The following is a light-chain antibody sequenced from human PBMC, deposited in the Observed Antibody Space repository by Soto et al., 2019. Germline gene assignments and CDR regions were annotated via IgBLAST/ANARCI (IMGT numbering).Light chain of an antibody. CDR3: QQSYSTPAWT. CDR1: QSNSSY. V-gene: IGKV1-39*01. CDR2: AAS. Sequence: DIHITQSASSLSASVGDIVAITCRASQSNSSYINWYQHKPGKAPKLLIYAASSLQSGVPSRFSGSGSGTDFTLTISSLQPEDFATYYCQQSYSTPAWTFGQGTKVDIK. J-gene: IGKJ1*01.